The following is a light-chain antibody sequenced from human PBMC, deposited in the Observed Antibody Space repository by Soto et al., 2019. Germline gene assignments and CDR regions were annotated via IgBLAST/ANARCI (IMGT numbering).Light chain of an antibody. V-gene: IGKV1-5*01. CDR2: DAS. J-gene: IGKJ4*01. CDR1: QSIGSW. Sequence: DIQTTQSPSTLSASVGDRVTITCRASQSIGSWLAWYQQKPGKAPKLLIYDASSLESGVPSRFSGSGSGTEFTLTISSLQPDDFATYYCQQYNSYSFGGGTKVEIK. CDR3: QQYNSYS.